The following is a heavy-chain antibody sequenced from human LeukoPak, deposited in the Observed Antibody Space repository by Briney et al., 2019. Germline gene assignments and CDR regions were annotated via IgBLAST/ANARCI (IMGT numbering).Heavy chain of an antibody. J-gene: IGHJ6*03. CDR3: AELGITMIGGV. CDR1: GFTFGNFW. CDR2: MKGDGSHI. Sequence: GGSLRLSCAASGFTFGNFWMSWVRQAPGGVLQWVASMKGDGSHIYYVDSVKGRFTISRDNARNSLYLQMNSLRAEDTAVYYCAELGITMIGGVWGKGTTVTISS. V-gene: IGHV3-7*01. D-gene: IGHD3-10*02.